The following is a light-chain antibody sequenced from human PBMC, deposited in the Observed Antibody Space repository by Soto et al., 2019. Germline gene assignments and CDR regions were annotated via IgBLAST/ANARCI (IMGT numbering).Light chain of an antibody. Sequence: SYELSQPPSVSVSPGQTATITCSGDGLGNKFVCWYQHKPGQSPVLVIYQDYKRPAGIPERFSGSNSGNTATLIISGTQAMDEADYYCQAWDSSSVVFGGGTKLTVL. CDR1: GLGNKF. CDR2: QDY. V-gene: IGLV3-1*01. J-gene: IGLJ3*02. CDR3: QAWDSSSVV.